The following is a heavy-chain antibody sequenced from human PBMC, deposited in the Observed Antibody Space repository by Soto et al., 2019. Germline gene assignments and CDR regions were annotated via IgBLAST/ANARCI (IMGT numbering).Heavy chain of an antibody. CDR3: ARAFDYYGSGSYYSNYYYYYGMDV. J-gene: IGHJ6*02. D-gene: IGHD3-10*01. CDR2: FDPKYGET. V-gene: IGHV1-24*01. CDR1: GYTLTELS. Sequence: GASVKVYCKISGYTLTELSMHCVRQAPRKGLEWMGGFDPKYGETIYAQKFQGRVTITEDESTSTAYMELSSLRSEDTAVYYCARAFDYYGSGSYYSNYYYYYGMDVWGQGTTVTVSS.